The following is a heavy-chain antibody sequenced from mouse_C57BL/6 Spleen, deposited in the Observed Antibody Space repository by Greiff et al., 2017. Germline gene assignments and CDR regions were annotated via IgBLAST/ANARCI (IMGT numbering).Heavy chain of an antibody. V-gene: IGHV14-4*01. Sequence: VHVKQSGAELVRPGASVKLSCTASGFNIKDDYMHWVKQRPEQGLEWIGWIDPENGDTEYASKFQGKATITADTSSNTAYLQLSSLTSEDTAVYYCTTGDYGGYDYWGQGTTLTVSS. CDR3: TTGDYGGYDY. CDR1: GFNIKDDY. D-gene: IGHD2-4*01. CDR2: IDPENGDT. J-gene: IGHJ2*01.